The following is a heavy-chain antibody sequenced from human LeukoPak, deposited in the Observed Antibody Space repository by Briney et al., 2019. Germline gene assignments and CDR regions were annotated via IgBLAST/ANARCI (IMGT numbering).Heavy chain of an antibody. CDR1: GGTFSSYA. CDR2: IIPILGIA. V-gene: IGHV1-69*04. CDR3: ARDPFELGLLNY. J-gene: IGHJ4*02. D-gene: IGHD7-27*01. Sequence: SVKVSCKASGGTFSSYAISWVRQAPGQGLEWMGRIIPILGIANYAQKFQGRVTITADKSTSTAYMELSSLRSEDTAVYYCARDPFELGLLNYWGQGTLVTVSS.